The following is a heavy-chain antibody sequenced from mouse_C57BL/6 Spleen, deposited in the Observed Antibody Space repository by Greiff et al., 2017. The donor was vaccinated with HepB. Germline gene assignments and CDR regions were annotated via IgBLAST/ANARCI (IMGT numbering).Heavy chain of an antibody. CDR2: IYPGDGDT. Sequence: LQESGPELVKPGASVKISCKASGYAFSSSWMNWVKQRPGKGLEWIGRIYPGDGDTNYNGKFKGKATLTADKSSSTAYMQLSSLTSEDSAVYFCARGLRDFDYWGQGTTLTVSS. D-gene: IGHD2-4*01. CDR1: GYAFSSSW. J-gene: IGHJ2*01. V-gene: IGHV1-82*01. CDR3: ARGLRDFDY.